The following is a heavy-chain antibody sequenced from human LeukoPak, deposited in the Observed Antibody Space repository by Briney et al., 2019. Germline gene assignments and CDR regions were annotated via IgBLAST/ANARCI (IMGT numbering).Heavy chain of an antibody. CDR3: ARDQRYCSSSSCPWEPFDY. CDR1: GFTFSSYW. J-gene: IGHJ4*02. D-gene: IGHD2-2*01. V-gene: IGHV3-7*05. Sequence: GGSLRLSCAASGFTFSSYWMSWVRQAPGKGLGWVANIKQDGSEKYYVDSVKGRLTISRDNAKNSLYLQMNSLRAEDTAVYYCARDQRYCSSSSCPWEPFDYWGQGTLVTVSS. CDR2: IKQDGSEK.